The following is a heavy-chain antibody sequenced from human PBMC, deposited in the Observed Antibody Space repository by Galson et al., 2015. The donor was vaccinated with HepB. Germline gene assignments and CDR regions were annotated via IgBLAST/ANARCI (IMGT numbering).Heavy chain of an antibody. CDR1: GFTFSDYY. CDR3: ARSGSSSWSPNDY. CDR2: ISSSSSYT. J-gene: IGHJ4*02. V-gene: IGHV3-11*06. Sequence: SLRLSCAASGFTFSDYYMSWIRQAPGKGLEWVSYISSSSSYTNYADSVKGRFTISRDNAKNSLYLQMNSLRAEDTAVYYCARSGSSSWSPNDYWGQGTLVTVSS. D-gene: IGHD6-13*01.